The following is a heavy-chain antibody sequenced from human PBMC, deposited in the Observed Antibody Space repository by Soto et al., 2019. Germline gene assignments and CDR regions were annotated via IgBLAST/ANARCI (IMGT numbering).Heavy chain of an antibody. CDR3: TTEEYDFWDDHKGSDI. J-gene: IGHJ3*02. V-gene: IGHV3-15*01. CDR2: IKSKTDGGTT. CDR1: GFTLSNAW. D-gene: IGHD3-3*01. Sequence: GGSLRLCCAASGFTLSNAWMSWVRQAPGKGLEWVGRIKSKTDGGTTDYVAPVKGRFTISRDDSKNTLYLQMNSLKTEDTAVYYCTTEEYDFWDDHKGSDIWGQATMVTVS.